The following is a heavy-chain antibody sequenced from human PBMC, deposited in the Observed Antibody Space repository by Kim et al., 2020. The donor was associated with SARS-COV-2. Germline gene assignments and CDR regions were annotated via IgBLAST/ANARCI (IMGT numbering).Heavy chain of an antibody. CDR2: IKSKTDGGTT. J-gene: IGHJ4*02. D-gene: IGHD6-19*01. Sequence: GGSLRLSCAASGFTFSNAWMNWVRQAPGKGLEWVGRIKSKTDGGTTDYAAPVKGRFTISRDDSKNTLYLQMNSLKTEDTAVYYCTTSPVVGWYGRDYWGQGTLVTVSS. V-gene: IGHV3-15*01. CDR3: TTSPVVGWYGRDY. CDR1: GFTFSNAW.